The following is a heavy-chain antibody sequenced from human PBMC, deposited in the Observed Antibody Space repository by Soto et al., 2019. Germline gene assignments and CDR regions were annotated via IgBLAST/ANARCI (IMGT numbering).Heavy chain of an antibody. J-gene: IGHJ4*02. CDR3: AKATMVRGVYYFDY. V-gene: IGHV3-23*01. CDR2: ISGSGGST. CDR1: GFTFSTYA. Sequence: GGSLRLSCAASGFTFSTYALSWVRQAPGKGLEWVSAISGSGGSTYYADSVKGRFTISRDNSKNTLYLQMNSLRAEDTAVYYCAKATMVRGVYYFDYWGQGTLVTVSS. D-gene: IGHD3-10*01.